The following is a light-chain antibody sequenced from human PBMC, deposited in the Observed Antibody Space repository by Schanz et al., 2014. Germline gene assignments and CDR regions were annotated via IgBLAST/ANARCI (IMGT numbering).Light chain of an antibody. CDR2: DVS. V-gene: IGLV2-11*01. Sequence: QSVLTQPRSVSGSPGQSVTISCTGTSSDVGGYNHVSWYQQHPGKAPKLMIYDVSNRPSGVSNRFSGSKSGNTASLTISGLQAEDEADYYCSSYAGSYTYVFGTGTKLTVL. CDR3: SSYAGSYTYV. CDR1: SSDVGGYNH. J-gene: IGLJ1*01.